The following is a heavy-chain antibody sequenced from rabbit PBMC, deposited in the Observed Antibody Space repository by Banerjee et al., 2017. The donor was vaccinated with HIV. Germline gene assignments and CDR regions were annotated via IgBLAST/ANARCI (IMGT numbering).Heavy chain of an antibody. CDR1: GFSFSSNA. V-gene: IGHV1S45*01. CDR3: ARDLAGVIGWNFGL. J-gene: IGHJ4*01. CDR2: IYAGSSGSA. D-gene: IGHD4-1*01. Sequence: QEQLEESGGDLVKPEGSLTLTCTASGFSFSSNAICWVRQAPGKGLEWIGTIYAGSSGSAYYANWVNGRFTISKTSSTTVTLQMTSLTAADTATYFCARDLAGVIGWNFGLWGPGTLVTVS.